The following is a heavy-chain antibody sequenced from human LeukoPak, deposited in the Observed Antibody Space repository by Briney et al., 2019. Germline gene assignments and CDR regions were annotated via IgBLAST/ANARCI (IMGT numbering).Heavy chain of an antibody. CDR3: ARDRSIHLDY. J-gene: IGHJ4*02. CDR1: GGSISSGSYY. V-gene: IGHV4-61*02. Sequence: SETLSLTCTVSGGSISSGSYYWSWIRQPAGKGLEWIGRIYTSGSTNYNPSLKSRVTISVDTSKNQFSLKLSSVTAADTAVYYCARDRSIHLDYWGQGTLVTVSS. CDR2: IYTSGST. D-gene: IGHD5-18*01.